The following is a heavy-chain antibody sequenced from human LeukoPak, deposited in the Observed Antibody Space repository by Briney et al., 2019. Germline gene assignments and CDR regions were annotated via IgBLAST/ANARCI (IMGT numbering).Heavy chain of an antibody. V-gene: IGHV1-46*01. D-gene: IGHD3-22*01. J-gene: IGHJ6*03. Sequence: GASVKVSCKASGYTFTSYYMHWVRQAPGQGLEWMGLINPSGGSTSYAQKFQGRVTTTRETSTSTVYMELSSLRSEDTAVYYCARDGDYYDSSGYYPYYYYYYMDVWGKGTTVTVSS. CDR2: INPSGGST. CDR1: GYTFTSYY. CDR3: ARDGDYYDSSGYYPYYYYYYMDV.